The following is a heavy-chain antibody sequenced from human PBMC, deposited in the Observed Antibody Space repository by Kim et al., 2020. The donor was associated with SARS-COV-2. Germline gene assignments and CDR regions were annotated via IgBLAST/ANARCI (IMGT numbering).Heavy chain of an antibody. Sequence: ASVKVSCKVSGYTLTELSMHWVRQAPGKGLEWMGGFDPEDGETIYAQKFQGRVTMTEDTSTDTAYMELSSLRSEDTAVYYCATWITHPYHCTGGVCYEGKNWSDPWGQGTLVTVSS. CDR1: GYTLTELS. D-gene: IGHD2-8*02. J-gene: IGHJ5*02. CDR3: ATWITHPYHCTGGVCYEGKNWSDP. CDR2: FDPEDGET. V-gene: IGHV1-24*01.